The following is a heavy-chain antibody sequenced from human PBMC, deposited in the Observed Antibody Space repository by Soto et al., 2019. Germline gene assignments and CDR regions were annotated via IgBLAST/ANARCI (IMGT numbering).Heavy chain of an antibody. J-gene: IGHJ6*03. CDR2: IIPILGIA. CDR1: GGTFSSYT. V-gene: IGHV1-69*02. Sequence: GASVKVSCKASGGTFSSYTISWVRQAPGQGLEWTGRIIPILGIANYAQKFQGRVTITADKSTSTAYMELSSLRSEDTAVYYCARTEDYYYYMDVWGKGTTVTVSS. CDR3: ARTEDYYYYMDV.